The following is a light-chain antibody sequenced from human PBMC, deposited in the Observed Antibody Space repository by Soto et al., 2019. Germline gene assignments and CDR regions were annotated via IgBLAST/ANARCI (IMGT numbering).Light chain of an antibody. CDR1: SSDVGGYNY. J-gene: IGLJ1*01. CDR3: SSYAGSSNV. V-gene: IGLV2-8*01. CDR2: EVN. Sequence: QSVLTQPASASGSPGQSVAISCTGTSSDVGGYNYVSWYQHHPGKAPKLMIYEVNARPSGVPDRFSGSKSGNTASLTVSGLQAEDEAYYYCSSYAGSSNVFGTGTKVTVL.